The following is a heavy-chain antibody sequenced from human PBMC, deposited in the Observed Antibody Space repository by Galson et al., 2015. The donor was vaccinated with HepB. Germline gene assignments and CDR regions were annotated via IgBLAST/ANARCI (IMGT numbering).Heavy chain of an antibody. Sequence: SLRLSCAASGFTFSSYWMSWVRQAPGKGLEWVANIKQDGSEKYYVDSVKGRFTISRDNAKNSLYLQMNSLRAEDTAVYYCARGNTAMVTYWYFDLWGRGTLVTASS. CDR1: GFTFSSYW. V-gene: IGHV3-7*01. D-gene: IGHD5-18*01. J-gene: IGHJ2*01. CDR3: ARGNTAMVTYWYFDL. CDR2: IKQDGSEK.